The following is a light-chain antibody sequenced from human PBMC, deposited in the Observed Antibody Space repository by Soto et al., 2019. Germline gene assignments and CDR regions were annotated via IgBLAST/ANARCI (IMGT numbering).Light chain of an antibody. Sequence: DIQMTQSPSTLSASVGDRVTITCRASQSISFWWAWYQQKPGSVPNLLIYDASTLGGGVPSRFSGSGSGTEFTLTISNLQPDDFASYYGEQYNSCPLTFGGGTRVEIK. V-gene: IGKV1-5*01. CDR1: QSISFW. J-gene: IGKJ4*01. CDR3: EQYNSCPLT. CDR2: DAS.